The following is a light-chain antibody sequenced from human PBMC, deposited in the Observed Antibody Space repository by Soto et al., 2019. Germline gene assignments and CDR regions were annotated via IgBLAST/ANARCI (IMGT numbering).Light chain of an antibody. CDR3: QQSYSTPT. Sequence: DIQVTQSPSSLSASVGDRVAITCRVSQSIGTYLNWYHQQPGKAPQLLIYGASTLQSGVPSRFSGSGSGTHFTLTINSLQPEDFGTYSCQQSYSTPTFGQGTKVDIK. CDR2: GAS. CDR1: QSIGTY. V-gene: IGKV1-39*01. J-gene: IGKJ1*01.